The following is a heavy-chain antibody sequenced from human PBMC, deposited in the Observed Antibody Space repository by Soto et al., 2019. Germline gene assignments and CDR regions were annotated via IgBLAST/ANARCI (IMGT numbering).Heavy chain of an antibody. J-gene: IGHJ6*02. CDR1: GGTFSSYA. CDR2: IIPIFGTA. Sequence: QVQLVQSGAEVKKPGSSVKVSCKASGGTFSSYAISWVRQAPGQGLEWMGGIIPIFGTANYAQKFQGRVTITADXXTXTAXMELSSLRSEDTAVYYCARGRDSSGCGYYYYGMDVWGQGTTVTVSS. D-gene: IGHD3-22*01. V-gene: IGHV1-69*12. CDR3: ARGRDSSGCGYYYYGMDV.